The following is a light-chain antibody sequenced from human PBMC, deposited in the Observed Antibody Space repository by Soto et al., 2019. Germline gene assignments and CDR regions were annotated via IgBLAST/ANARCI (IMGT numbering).Light chain of an antibody. Sequence: QSVLTQPASVSGSPGQSITISCTGSSSDVGGYNYVSWYQQHPGKAPKLMIYEVSDRPSGVSNRFSGSKSSNTASLTISGLQAEDEADYYCNSYTSRSTYVFGTGTKVTVL. CDR3: NSYTSRSTYV. CDR2: EVS. V-gene: IGLV2-14*01. CDR1: SSDVGGYNY. J-gene: IGLJ1*01.